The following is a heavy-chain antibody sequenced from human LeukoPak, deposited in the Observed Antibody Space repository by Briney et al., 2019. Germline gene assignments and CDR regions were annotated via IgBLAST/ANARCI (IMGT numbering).Heavy chain of an antibody. Sequence: ASVKVSCKASGYSFLDYYMHWVRQAPGKGLEWMGIINPNGGSTKYAQKFQGRVTMTRDTSTSTVYMELSSLRSEDTAVYYCARNRNIRGPREPFAYWGQGTLVTVSS. CDR2: INPNGGST. CDR3: ARNRNIRGPREPFAY. D-gene: IGHD1-14*01. CDR1: GYSFLDYY. J-gene: IGHJ4*02. V-gene: IGHV1-46*01.